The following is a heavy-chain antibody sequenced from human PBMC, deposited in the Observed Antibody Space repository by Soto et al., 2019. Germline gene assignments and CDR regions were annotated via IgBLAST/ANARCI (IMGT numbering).Heavy chain of an antibody. CDR2: IYYSGST. D-gene: IGHD6-6*01. V-gene: IGHV4-59*08. J-gene: IGHJ3*02. CDR1: GGSIRSYY. CDR3: ARHVKYLDAFDI. Sequence: SETLSLTCTVSGGSIRSYYWSWIRQPPGKGLQWIGYIYYSGSTNYNPSLKSRVTISVDTSKNQFSLKLSSVTAADTAMYYCARHVKYLDAFDIWGQGTMVTVSS.